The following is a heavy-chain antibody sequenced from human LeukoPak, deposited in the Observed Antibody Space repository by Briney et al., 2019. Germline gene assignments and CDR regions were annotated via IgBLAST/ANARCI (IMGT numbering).Heavy chain of an antibody. CDR3: ARGASTGPVIFDY. J-gene: IGHJ4*02. V-gene: IGHV3-66*01. D-gene: IGHD1-26*01. CDR1: GFTVSNDH. Sequence: QTGGSLRLSCAASGFTVSNDHMSWVRQAPGKGLEWVSLSYSGGSTYYADSVKGRFTISRDTSKNTLFLQMNSLRAEDAAVYYCARGASTGPVIFDYWGQGTLVTVSS. CDR2: SYSGGST.